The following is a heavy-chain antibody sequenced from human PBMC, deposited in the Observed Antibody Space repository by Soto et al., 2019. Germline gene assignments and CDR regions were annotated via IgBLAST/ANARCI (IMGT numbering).Heavy chain of an antibody. J-gene: IGHJ4*02. D-gene: IGHD3-9*01. CDR1: RGSISTYY. CDR2: IYYNGNT. Sequence: SETLSLTCTVSRGSISTYYWSWIRQPPGKGLECIGYIYYNGNTNYNPSLKSRVTISVDTSKSQFSLNLNSVTAADSAVYFCARLEGLATISYYFDFWGPGALVTVSS. CDR3: ARLEGLATISYYFDF. V-gene: IGHV4-59*08.